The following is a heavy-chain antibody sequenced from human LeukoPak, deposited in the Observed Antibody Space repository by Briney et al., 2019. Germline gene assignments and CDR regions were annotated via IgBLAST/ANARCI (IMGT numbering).Heavy chain of an antibody. D-gene: IGHD3-3*01. CDR1: GGSISSYY. V-gene: IGHV4-59*01. J-gene: IGHJ5*02. CDR3: ARGHDFWSGYYQPQGWFDP. Sequence: SETLSLTCTVSGGSISSYYWSWIRQPPGKGLEWIGYIYYSGSTNYNPSLKSRVTISVDTSKNQFSLKLSSVTAADTAVYYCARGHDFWSGYYQPQGWFDPWGQGTLITVSS. CDR2: IYYSGST.